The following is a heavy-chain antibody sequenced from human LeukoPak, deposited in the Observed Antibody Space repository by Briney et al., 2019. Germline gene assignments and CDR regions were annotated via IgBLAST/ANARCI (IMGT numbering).Heavy chain of an antibody. CDR1: GFTFSGHD. J-gene: IGHJ4*02. D-gene: IGHD1-1*01. CDR2: IGTAGDT. CDR3: ARVAKERVGGVYYFDY. V-gene: IGHV3-13*01. Sequence: QSGGSLRLSCAASGFTFSGHDMHWVRQATGKGLEWVSSIGTAGDTYYTGSVKGRFTISRENAKNSLYLQMNSLRAGDTAVYYCARVAKERVGGVYYFDYWGQGTLVTVSS.